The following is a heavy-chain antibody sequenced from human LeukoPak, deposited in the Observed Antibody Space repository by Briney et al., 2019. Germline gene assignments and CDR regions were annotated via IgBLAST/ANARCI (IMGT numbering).Heavy chain of an antibody. CDR2: INTNTGNP. D-gene: IGHD1-1*01. CDR1: GYTFTSYS. J-gene: IGHJ4*02. Sequence: EASVKVSCKASGYTFTSYSMNWVRQAPGQGLEWLGWINTNTGNPTYAQGFTGRFVFSLDISVNTAYLQISSLQAEDTAVYYCAISSTGIHRNMDYWGQGTLVTVSS. V-gene: IGHV7-4-1*02. CDR3: AISSTGIHRNMDY.